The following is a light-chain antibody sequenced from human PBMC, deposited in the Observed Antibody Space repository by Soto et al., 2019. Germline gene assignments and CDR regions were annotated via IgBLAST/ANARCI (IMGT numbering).Light chain of an antibody. CDR2: DAS. CDR1: QGISSY. CDR3: QQLISYPYT. J-gene: IGKJ2*01. V-gene: IGKV1-9*01. Sequence: DIQLTQSPSFLSASVGDRVTITCGASQGISSYLAWCQQKPGKAPQLVIYDASTLQSGVPSRFSGSGSGTEFTLTISSLQPEDFATYYCQQLISYPYTFGQGTKLEIK.